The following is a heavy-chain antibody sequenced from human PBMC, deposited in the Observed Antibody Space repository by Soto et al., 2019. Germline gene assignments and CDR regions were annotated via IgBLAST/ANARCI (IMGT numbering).Heavy chain of an antibody. J-gene: IGHJ3*02. CDR1: GFTFGDYI. CDR2: ISHSGTYI. D-gene: IGHD2-2*01. Sequence: AQLVESGGSLVKPGDSLRLSCAASGFTFGDYIMNWVRQAPGRGLEWVASISHSGTYIFYADSVKGRFTISRDNAKDSLFLQMNSLRVEDTAIYYCASPRDYCVSNTNCFIAFDIWGQGAGVTVSS. V-gene: IGHV3-21*01. CDR3: ASPRDYCVSNTNCFIAFDI.